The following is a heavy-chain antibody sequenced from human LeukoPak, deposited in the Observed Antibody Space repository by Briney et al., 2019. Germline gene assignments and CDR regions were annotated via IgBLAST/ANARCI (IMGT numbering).Heavy chain of an antibody. D-gene: IGHD3-3*01. CDR1: GGSFSGYY. CDR3: AREVGYDFWSGYYRYNWFDP. CDR2: INHSGST. V-gene: IGHV4-34*01. Sequence: SETLSLTCAVYGGSFSGYYWSWIRQPPGKGLEWIGEINHSGSTNYNPSLKSRVTISVDTSKNQFSLKLSSVTAADTAVYYCAREVGYDFWSGYYRYNWFDPWGQGALVTVSS. J-gene: IGHJ5*02.